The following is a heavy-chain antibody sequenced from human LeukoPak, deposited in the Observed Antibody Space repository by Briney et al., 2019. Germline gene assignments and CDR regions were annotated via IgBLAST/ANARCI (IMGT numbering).Heavy chain of an antibody. CDR2: ISGSGGST. V-gene: IGHV3-23*01. Sequence: PGGSLRLSCAASGFTFSSYAMSWVRQAPGKGREWVSAISGSGGSTYYADSVKGRFTISRDNSKNTLYLQMNSLRAEDTAVYYCAKDRLVTTIFGASFYYYGMDVWGQGTTVTVSS. CDR3: AKDRLVTTIFGASFYYYGMDV. CDR1: GFTFSSYA. D-gene: IGHD3-3*01. J-gene: IGHJ6*02.